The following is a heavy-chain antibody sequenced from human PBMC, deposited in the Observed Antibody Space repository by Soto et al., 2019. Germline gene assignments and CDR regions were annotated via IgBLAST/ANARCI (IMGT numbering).Heavy chain of an antibody. V-gene: IGHV4-34*01. CDR3: ARRSVRDSSGYYGDY. CDR2: INHSGST. CDR1: GGSFSGYY. D-gene: IGHD3-22*01. J-gene: IGHJ4*02. Sequence: SETLSLTCAVYGGSFSGYYWSWIRQPPGKGLEWIGEINHSGSTNYNPSLKSRVTISVDTSENQFSLKLSSVTAADTAVYYCARRSVRDSSGYYGDYWGQGTLVTVSS.